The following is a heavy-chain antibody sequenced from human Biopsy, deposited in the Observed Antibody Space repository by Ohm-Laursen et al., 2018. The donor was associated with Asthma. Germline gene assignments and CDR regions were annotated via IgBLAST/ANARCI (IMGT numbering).Heavy chain of an antibody. CDR3: ARKAGSCISRTCYSLDF. D-gene: IGHD2-2*01. Sequence: GASVKVSCKSLAGTFNAYVIGWARQAPGQGLEWMGGSNSVFGTTTYPQKFQDRVTITADDSTSTVYMELSSLRSEDTAVYYCARKAGSCISRTCYSLDFWGQGTLVTVSS. CDR1: AGTFNAYV. J-gene: IGHJ4*02. V-gene: IGHV1-69*13. CDR2: SNSVFGTT.